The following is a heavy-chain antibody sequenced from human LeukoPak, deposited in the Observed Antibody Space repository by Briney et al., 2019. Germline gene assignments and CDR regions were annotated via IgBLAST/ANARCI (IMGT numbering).Heavy chain of an antibody. Sequence: GGSLRLSCAASGFTFSSYGMHWARQAPGKGLEWVAVIWYDGSNKYYADSVKGRFTISRDNSKNTLYLQMNSLRAEDTAVYYCARESTYYYGSGSLGVVYFDYWGQGTLVTVSS. D-gene: IGHD3-10*01. CDR2: IWYDGSNK. V-gene: IGHV3-33*01. CDR1: GFTFSSYG. CDR3: ARESTYYYGSGSLGVVYFDY. J-gene: IGHJ4*02.